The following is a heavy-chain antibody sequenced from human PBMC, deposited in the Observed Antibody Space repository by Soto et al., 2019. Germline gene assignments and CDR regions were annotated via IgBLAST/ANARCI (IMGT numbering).Heavy chain of an antibody. J-gene: IGHJ4*02. CDR2: IFYRGET. CDR1: GGTIGDYS. V-gene: IGHV4-59*13. Sequence: SETLSLTCSVSGGTIGDYSWNCIRQPPGKGLEGIGYIFYRGETKYNPSHSLWSRVTISTDTSKSQVSLTLTSVTAADTAVYYCARGSNSNFEGPIVWGQGTMVTVSS. CDR3: ARGSNSNFEGPIV. D-gene: IGHD2-2*01.